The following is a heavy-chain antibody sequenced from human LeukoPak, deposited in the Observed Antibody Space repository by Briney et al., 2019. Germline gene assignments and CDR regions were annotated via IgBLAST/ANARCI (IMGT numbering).Heavy chain of an antibody. CDR3: ARFTTVVTGFDY. Sequence: ASVKVSCKASGGTFSSYAISWERQAPGQGLEWMGGIIPIFGTANYAQKFQGRVTITADESTSTAYMELSSLRSEDTAVYYCARFTTVVTGFDYWGQGTLVTVSS. V-gene: IGHV1-69*13. D-gene: IGHD4-23*01. J-gene: IGHJ4*02. CDR1: GGTFSSYA. CDR2: IIPIFGTA.